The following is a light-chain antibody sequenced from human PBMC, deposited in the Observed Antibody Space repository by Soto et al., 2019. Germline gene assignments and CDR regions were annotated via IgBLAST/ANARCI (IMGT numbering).Light chain of an antibody. Sequence: QSVLTQPASVSGSPGQSITISCTGTSSDVGSYNYVSWYQQHPGKAPKLMIYDVSDRPSGVSNRFSGSKSGNTASLTISGLQAEDEADYNCSSYTSSSTPYVFGTGTKVTVL. CDR2: DVS. V-gene: IGLV2-14*01. CDR3: SSYTSSSTPYV. J-gene: IGLJ1*01. CDR1: SSDVGSYNY.